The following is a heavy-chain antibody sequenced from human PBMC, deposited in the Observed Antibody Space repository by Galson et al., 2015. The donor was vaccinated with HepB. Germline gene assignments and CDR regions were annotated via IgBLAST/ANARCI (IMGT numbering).Heavy chain of an antibody. CDR1: GYTFTSYY. D-gene: IGHD2-15*01. Sequence: SVKVSCKASGYTFTSYYMHWVRQAPGQGLEWMGGIIPIFGTANYAQKFQGRVTITADESTSTAYMELSSLRSEDTAVYYCARDLRAGYCSGGSCYSDPRSYYYYGMDVWGQGTTVTVSS. V-gene: IGHV1-69*13. J-gene: IGHJ6*02. CDR2: IIPIFGTA. CDR3: ARDLRAGYCSGGSCYSDPRSYYYYGMDV.